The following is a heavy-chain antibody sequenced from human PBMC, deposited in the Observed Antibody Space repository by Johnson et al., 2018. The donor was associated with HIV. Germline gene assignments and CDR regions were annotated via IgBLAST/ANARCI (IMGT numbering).Heavy chain of an antibody. Sequence: QVQLVESGGGLVQPGRSLRLSCAASGFTFNSYAMHWVRQAPGKGLDWVAIISYDGSNKYYADSVKGRFTISRDNSKNTLYLQMNSMRADDTAVYYCASGSHYYDSSELSLAFDIWGQGTMVTVSS. J-gene: IGHJ3*02. CDR2: ISYDGSNK. CDR3: ASGSHYYDSSELSLAFDI. CDR1: GFTFNSYA. D-gene: IGHD3-22*01. V-gene: IGHV3-30*04.